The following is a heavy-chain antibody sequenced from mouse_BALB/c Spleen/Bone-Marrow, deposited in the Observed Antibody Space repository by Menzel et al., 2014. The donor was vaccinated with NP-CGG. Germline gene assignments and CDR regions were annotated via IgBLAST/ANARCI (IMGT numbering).Heavy chain of an antibody. V-gene: IGHV1S81*02. J-gene: IGHJ2*01. Sequence: QVQLQQSGAELVKPGASVKLSCKASGYTFTSYWMHWVKQRPGQGLEWIGEINPSNGRTNYNEKFKSKATLTVDKSSSTAYMQLSSLTSEDSAVYYCANFITTVVATRSYWGQGTTLTVSS. CDR1: GYTFTSYW. CDR2: INPSNGRT. D-gene: IGHD1-1*01. CDR3: ANFITTVVATRSY.